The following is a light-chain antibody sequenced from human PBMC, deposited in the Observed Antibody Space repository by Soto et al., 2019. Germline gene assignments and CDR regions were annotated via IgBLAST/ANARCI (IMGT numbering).Light chain of an antibody. Sequence: EIVMTQSPATLSVSPGERATLSCRASQSVSSNLDWYQQKPGQAPRLLIYGASTRSTGIPARFSGSGSGTEFTITFSSLQSEDFAVYYCQQYNNWPLTFGQGNKVESK. CDR2: GAS. J-gene: IGKJ1*01. CDR1: QSVSSN. CDR3: QQYNNWPLT. V-gene: IGKV3-15*01.